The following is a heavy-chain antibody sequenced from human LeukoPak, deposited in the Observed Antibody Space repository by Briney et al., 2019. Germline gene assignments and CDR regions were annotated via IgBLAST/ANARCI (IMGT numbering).Heavy chain of an antibody. D-gene: IGHD3-10*01. CDR2: ISSSGSTI. J-gene: IGHJ5*02. Sequence: GGSLRLSCAASGFTFSSYEMNWVRQAPGKGLEWVSYISSSGSTIYYADSVKGRFTISRDNAKNSLYLQMNSLRAEDTAVYYCARPLMYYYGSETYYWFDRWGQGTLVTVSS. V-gene: IGHV3-48*03. CDR3: ARPLMYYYGSETYYWFDR. CDR1: GFTFSSYE.